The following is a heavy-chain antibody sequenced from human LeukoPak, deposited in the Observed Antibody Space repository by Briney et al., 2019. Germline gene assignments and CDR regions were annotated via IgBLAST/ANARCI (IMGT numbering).Heavy chain of an antibody. CDR3: CFGDYGDF. CDR2: IKNKDEGGTI. D-gene: IGHD4-17*01. J-gene: IGHJ4*02. CDR1: GFSFSDTY. V-gene: IGHV3-15*05. Sequence: PGESLRLSCAASGFSFSDTYMSWVRQAPGKGLEWIGRIKNKDEGGTIHYAPPVKDRFTISRDDSRNTVYLQMNNMITEDRGVYYCCFGDYGDFWGQGTLVTVSS.